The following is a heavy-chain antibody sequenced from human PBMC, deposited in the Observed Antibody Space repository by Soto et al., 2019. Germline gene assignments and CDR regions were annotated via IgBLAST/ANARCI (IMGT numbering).Heavy chain of an antibody. D-gene: IGHD5-18*01. CDR1: GFTFSSYG. CDR3: AKDSELYSYGLDYYYGMDV. CDR2: ISYDGSNK. Sequence: PGGSLRLSCAASGFTFSSYGMHWVRQAPGKGLEWVAVISYDGSNKYYADSVKGRFTISRDNSKNTLYLQMNSLRAEDTAVYYCAKDSELYSYGLDYYYGMDVWGKGTTVTVSS. V-gene: IGHV3-30*18. J-gene: IGHJ6*04.